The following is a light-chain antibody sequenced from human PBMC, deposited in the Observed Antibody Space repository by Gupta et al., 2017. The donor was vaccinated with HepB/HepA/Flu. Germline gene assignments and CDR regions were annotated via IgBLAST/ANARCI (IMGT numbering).Light chain of an antibody. V-gene: IGLV2-11*01. CDR3: CSYAGSNTLAV. CDR1: SSDVGGYNY. J-gene: IGLJ2*01. CDR2: DVS. Sequence: VTISCTGTSSDVGGYNYVSWYQQHPGKAPNLMIYDVSKRPSGVPDRFSGSKSGNTASLTISGLQAEDEADYYCCSYAGSNTLAVFGGGTKLTVL.